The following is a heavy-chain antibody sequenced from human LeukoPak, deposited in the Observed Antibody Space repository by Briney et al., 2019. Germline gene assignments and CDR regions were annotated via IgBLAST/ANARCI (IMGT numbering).Heavy chain of an antibody. CDR1: GFTFSSYG. Sequence: GGSLRLSCAASGFTFSSYGMRWVRQAPGKGLEWVAVIWYDGSNKYYTDSVKGRFTISRDNSKNTLYLQMNSLRAEDTAVYYCARGPAVGYFDYWGQGTLVTVSS. CDR2: IWYDGSNK. J-gene: IGHJ4*02. V-gene: IGHV3-33*01. CDR3: ARGPAVGYFDY.